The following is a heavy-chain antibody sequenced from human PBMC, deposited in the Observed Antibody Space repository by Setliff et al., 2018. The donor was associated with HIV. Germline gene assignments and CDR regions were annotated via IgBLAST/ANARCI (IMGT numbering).Heavy chain of an antibody. CDR2: IYYSGST. D-gene: IGHD6-19*01. Sequence: SETLSLTCTASGDSISNYYWSWIRQPPGKGLEWIGHIYYSGSTDYNPSLTSRVIISVDPSKNQFTLMLNSVTAADTAVYYCASQPYNSGWFGGWFDPWGQGTLVTVSS. V-gene: IGHV4-59*12. CDR1: GDSISNYY. CDR3: ASQPYNSGWFGGWFDP. J-gene: IGHJ5*02.